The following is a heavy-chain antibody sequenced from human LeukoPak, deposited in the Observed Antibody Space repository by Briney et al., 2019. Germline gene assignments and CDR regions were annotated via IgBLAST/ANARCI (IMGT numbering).Heavy chain of an antibody. CDR1: GFSFSNYA. J-gene: IGHJ4*01. V-gene: IGHV3-23*01. D-gene: IGHD6-19*01. CDR2: IGGSDGRT. Sequence: PGGSLRLSCTASGFSFSNYAMSWVSQAPGKGLEWVSAIGGSDGRTYYADSVQGRFTISRDNSKDTLDLHMNSLRAGGTAVYYCAKGIYSSGWSYFDYWGHGTLVTVSS. CDR3: AKGIYSSGWSYFDY.